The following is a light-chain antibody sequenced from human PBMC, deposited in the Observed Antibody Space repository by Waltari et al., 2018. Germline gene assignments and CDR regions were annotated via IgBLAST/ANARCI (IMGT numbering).Light chain of an antibody. J-gene: IGKJ5*01. CDR3: MQGTHWPPIT. V-gene: IGKV2-30*01. CDR1: QSLVNSDGNTY. Sequence: DVVMTQSPLSLPVTLGQPASISCTSSQSLVNSDGNTYLNWFQQRPGQSPRRLIYKVSNRDSGVPDRFSGSGSGTDFTLKITRVEAEDVGVYYCMQGTHWPPITFGQGTRLEIK. CDR2: KVS.